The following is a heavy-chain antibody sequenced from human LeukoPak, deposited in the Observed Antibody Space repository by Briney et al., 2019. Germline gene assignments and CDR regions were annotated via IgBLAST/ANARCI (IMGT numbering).Heavy chain of an antibody. CDR1: GFTFSSYA. J-gene: IGHJ4*02. CDR2: ISAGGGST. V-gene: IGHV3-23*01. CDR3: AKIAPGGSYKGEFDC. Sequence: GGSLRLSCAASGFTFSSYAMSWVRQAPGKGLEWVSAISAGGGSTYYADSVKGRFTISRDNSRNTLYLQMNSLRAEDTAVYYCAKIAPGGSYKGEFDCWGQGALVTVSS. D-gene: IGHD1-26*01.